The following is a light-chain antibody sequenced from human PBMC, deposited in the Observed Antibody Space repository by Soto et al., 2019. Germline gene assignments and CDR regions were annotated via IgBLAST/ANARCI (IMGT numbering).Light chain of an antibody. V-gene: IGKV3-15*01. J-gene: IGKJ4*01. CDR1: QSIRSD. CDR3: QQYSDWPLT. Sequence: EVVLTQSPGTLSLSPGEGATLSCRASQSIRSDYLAWYQQKPGQAPTLLIFGASTRAAGIPARFSGSGSGTEFTLTISSLQSEDFAVYYCQQYSDWPLTFGGGTKVDIK. CDR2: GAS.